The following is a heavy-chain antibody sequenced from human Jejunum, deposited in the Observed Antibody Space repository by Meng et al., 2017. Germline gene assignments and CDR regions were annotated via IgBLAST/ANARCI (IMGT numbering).Heavy chain of an antibody. CDR3: ARHTGNLGLDY. Sequence: QVQLVQSESELKKPGASVKVSCKASGYTFSSQPLNWVRQAPGQGLEWIGWINTNTGNANYGPDFTGRFVFSLDTSVSTAYLQISSPSAEDTAVYYCARHTGNLGLDYWGQGTLVTVSS. CDR2: INTNTGNA. V-gene: IGHV7-4-1*02. D-gene: IGHD4-23*01. J-gene: IGHJ4*02. CDR1: GYTFSSQP.